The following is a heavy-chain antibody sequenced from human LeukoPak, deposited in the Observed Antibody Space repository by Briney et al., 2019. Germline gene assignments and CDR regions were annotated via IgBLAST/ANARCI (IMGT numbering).Heavy chain of an antibody. CDR1: GFTFSDYY. CDR2: ITNGGSTI. V-gene: IGHV3-11*01. D-gene: IGHD6-19*01. Sequence: GGSLRLSCVASGFTFSDYYMTWIRQAPGKGLDWISYITNGGSTIYYADSVRGRFTISRDNTKNSLYLQMDSLRVEDTALYYCARMGIAVAGTYAFDIWGQGTMVTVSS. J-gene: IGHJ3*02. CDR3: ARMGIAVAGTYAFDI.